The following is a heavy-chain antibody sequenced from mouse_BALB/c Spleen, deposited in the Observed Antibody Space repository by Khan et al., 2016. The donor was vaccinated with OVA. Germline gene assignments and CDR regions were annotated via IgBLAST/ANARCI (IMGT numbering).Heavy chain of an antibody. Sequence: VQLKQSGPGLVKPSQSLSLTCTVTGYSITSDYAWNWIRQFPGNKLEWMAYISYSGSTRSNPSLNSRISITRDTSKNQFFLQLNSVTTEDTATYYCARSYYYGQWYFDVWGAGTTVTVSS. D-gene: IGHD1-1*01. J-gene: IGHJ1*01. V-gene: IGHV3-2*02. CDR3: ARSYYYGQWYFDV. CDR1: GYSITSDYA. CDR2: ISYSGST.